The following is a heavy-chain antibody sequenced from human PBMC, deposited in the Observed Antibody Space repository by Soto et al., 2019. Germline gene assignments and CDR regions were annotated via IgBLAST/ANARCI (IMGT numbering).Heavy chain of an antibody. D-gene: IGHD3-22*01. J-gene: IGHJ5*02. CDR2: IYYSGST. Sequence: SETLSLTCSVSGGSISSYYWSWIRQPPGKGLEWIGYIYYSGSTNYNPSLKSRVTISVDTSKNQFSLKLSSVTAADTAVYYCAGGSDWYYYDSSGYSWFDPWGQGTLVTAPQ. V-gene: IGHV4-59*01. CDR3: AGGSDWYYYDSSGYSWFDP. CDR1: GGSISSYY.